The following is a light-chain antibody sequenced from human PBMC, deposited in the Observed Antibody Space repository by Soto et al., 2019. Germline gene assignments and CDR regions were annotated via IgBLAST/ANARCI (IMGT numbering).Light chain of an antibody. J-gene: IGKJ1*01. CDR2: AAS. CDR1: QNIERY. CDR3: QQSYSTPRT. V-gene: IGKV1-39*01. Sequence: DIQMTQSPSSLSASVGDTITISCRASQNIERYLNWYQHKQGKAPQLLIYAASSLQSGVQSRFSGSGSGTDFTLTISSLQPEDFATYYCQQSYSTPRTFGQGTKVDI.